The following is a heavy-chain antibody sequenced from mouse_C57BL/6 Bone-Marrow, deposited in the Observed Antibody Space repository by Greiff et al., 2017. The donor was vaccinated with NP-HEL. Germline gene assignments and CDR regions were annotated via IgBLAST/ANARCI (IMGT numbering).Heavy chain of an antibody. CDR3: ASGQLRLSFDY. Sequence: VQLQQSGTELVKPGASVKLSCKASGYTFTSYWMHWVKQRPGQGLEWIGNINSSNGGTNYNEKFKSKATLTVDKSSSTAYMQLSSLTSEDSAVYYCASGQLRLSFDYWGQGTTLTVSS. D-gene: IGHD3-2*02. J-gene: IGHJ2*01. CDR1: GYTFTSYW. CDR2: INSSNGGT. V-gene: IGHV1-53*01.